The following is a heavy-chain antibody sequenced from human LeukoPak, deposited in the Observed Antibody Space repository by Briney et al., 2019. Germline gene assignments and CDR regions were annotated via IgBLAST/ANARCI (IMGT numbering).Heavy chain of an antibody. CDR1: GYTFTGYY. D-gene: IGHD2-8*01. Sequence: ASVKISCKASGYTFTGYYLHWVRQAPGQGLEWMGWINPHSGDTDYAQKFQGRVTMTRDTSISTAYMELSRLRSDDTAVYYCARWGGHCTSGLCYYFDCRGQGTLVTVSS. J-gene: IGHJ4*02. CDR3: ARWGGHCTSGLCYYFDC. V-gene: IGHV1-2*02. CDR2: INPHSGDT.